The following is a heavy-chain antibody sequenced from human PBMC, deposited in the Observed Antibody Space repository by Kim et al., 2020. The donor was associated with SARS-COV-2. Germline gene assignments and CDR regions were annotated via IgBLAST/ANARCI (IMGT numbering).Heavy chain of an antibody. CDR2: IYPGDSDT. V-gene: IGHV5-51*01. CDR3: ARHGIAAAGLGPALDY. CDR1: GYSFTSYW. Sequence: GESLKISCKGSGYSFTSYWIGWVRQMPGKGLEWMGIIYPGDSDTRYSPPFQGQVTISADKSISTAYLQWSSLKASDTAMYYCARHGIAAAGLGPALDYWGQGTLVTVSS. D-gene: IGHD6-13*01. J-gene: IGHJ4*02.